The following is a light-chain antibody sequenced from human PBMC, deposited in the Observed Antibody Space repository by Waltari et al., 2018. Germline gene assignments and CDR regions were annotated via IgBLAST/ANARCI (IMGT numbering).Light chain of an antibody. Sequence: DIQMTQTPSSVSASLGDRFTITCRASQYIKTVLAWYQHKPGKAPKLLVSAASSLQSGVPSRFSGSGSGTDFTLTISNLQPEDFATYYCQQADSFPPLTFGGGTKVEIK. CDR3: QQADSFPPLT. V-gene: IGKV1-12*01. CDR1: QYIKTV. CDR2: AAS. J-gene: IGKJ4*01.